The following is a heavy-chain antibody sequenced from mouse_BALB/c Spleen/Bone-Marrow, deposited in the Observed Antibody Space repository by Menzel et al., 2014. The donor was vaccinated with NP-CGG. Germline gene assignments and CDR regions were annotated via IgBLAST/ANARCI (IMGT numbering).Heavy chain of an antibody. CDR1: GFTFTDYY. CDR2: IRNKANGYTT. CDR3: ARDDYYAMDY. J-gene: IGHJ4*01. Sequence: EVMLVESGGGLVQPGGSLRLSCATSGFTFTDYYMSWVRQPPGKALEWLGFIRNKANGYTTEYSASVKGRFTISRDNSQSLLYLQMNPLRAEDSATYYCARDDYYAMDYWGQGTPVTVSA. V-gene: IGHV7-3*02.